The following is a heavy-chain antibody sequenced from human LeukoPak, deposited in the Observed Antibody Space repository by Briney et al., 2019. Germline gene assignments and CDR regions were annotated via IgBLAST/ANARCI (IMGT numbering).Heavy chain of an antibody. J-gene: IGHJ4*02. Sequence: PGGSLRLSCAASGFTFSSYAMSWVRQAPGKGLEWVSAISGSGGSTYYADSVKGRFTISRDNSKNTLYLQMNSLRAEDTAVYYCXXXXXDXDXYFDYWGQGTLVTXSS. CDR1: GFTFSSYA. CDR2: ISGSGGST. V-gene: IGHV3-23*01. CDR3: XXXXXDXDXYFDY. D-gene: IGHD4-17*01.